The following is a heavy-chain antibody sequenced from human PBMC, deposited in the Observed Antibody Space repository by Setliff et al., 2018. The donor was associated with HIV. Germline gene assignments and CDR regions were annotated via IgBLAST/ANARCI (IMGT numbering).Heavy chain of an antibody. CDR1: GYTFTTYA. J-gene: IGHJ4*02. CDR2: INTGKGNT. D-gene: IGHD1-1*01. V-gene: IGHV1-3*04. CDR3: ARGHSGNDY. Sequence: ASVKVSCKASGYTFTTYALHWVRQAPGQRLEWMGWINTGKGNTEYAQQFQGRVTMTRNTSISTAYMELSSLRSEDTAIYYCARGHSGNDYWGQGTLVTVSS.